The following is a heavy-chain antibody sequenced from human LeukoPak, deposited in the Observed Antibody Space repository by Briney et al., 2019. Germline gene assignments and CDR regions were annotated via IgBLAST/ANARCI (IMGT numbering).Heavy chain of an antibody. J-gene: IGHJ6*03. CDR3: AREKSFLEWLSTGRRDGYYMDV. CDR1: GFTFSSYE. V-gene: IGHV3-21*01. Sequence: AGGSLRLSCAASGFTFSSYEMNWVRQAPGKGLEWVSSISSSSSSYKYYADSVKGRFTVSRDNAKNSLYLQMNSLRADDTAVYYCAREKSFLEWLSTGRRDGYYMDVWGKGTTVTVSS. CDR2: ISSSSSSYK. D-gene: IGHD3-3*02.